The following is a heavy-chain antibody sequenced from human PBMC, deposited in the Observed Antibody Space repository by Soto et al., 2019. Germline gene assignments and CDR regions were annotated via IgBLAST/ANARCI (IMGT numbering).Heavy chain of an antibody. CDR2: INHSGST. D-gene: IGHD6-19*01. J-gene: IGHJ4*02. CDR1: GGSFSGYY. CDR3: ADSSGWSSGFDN. V-gene: IGHV4-34*01. Sequence: QVQLQQWGAGLLKPSETLSLTCAVYGGSFSGYYWSWIRKPPGKGLEWIGEINHSGSTNYNPSLKSRVTISVDTSKNQFSLKLSSVTAADTAVYYCADSSGWSSGFDNWGQGTLVTVSS.